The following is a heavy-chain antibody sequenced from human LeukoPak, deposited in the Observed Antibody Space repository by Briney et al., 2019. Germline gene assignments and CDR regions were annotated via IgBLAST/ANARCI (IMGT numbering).Heavy chain of an antibody. J-gene: IGHJ4*02. Sequence: SETLSLTCTVSGGSISSYYWSWIRQPPGKGLEWIGYIYYSGSTKYNPSLKGRVTISVDTSKNQFSLKLSSVTAADTAMYYCARHSSSSWYEGNYFDYWGQGTLVTVSS. D-gene: IGHD2-2*01. CDR3: ARHSSSSWYEGNYFDY. CDR2: IYYSGST. V-gene: IGHV4-59*08. CDR1: GGSISSYY.